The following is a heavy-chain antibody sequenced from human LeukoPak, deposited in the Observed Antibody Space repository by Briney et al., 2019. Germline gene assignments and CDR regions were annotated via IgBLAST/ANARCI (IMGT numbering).Heavy chain of an antibody. D-gene: IGHD2-8*01. CDR1: GFTFSSYW. Sequence: GGSLRLSCAASGFTFSSYWMTWVRQAPGKGLEWVANIKEDGGEGYYVDSVKGRFTVSRDNAKNSLYLQLTSLRAEDTAVYYCATRYCTISSCRASSYRSFDVWGKGTTVTVSS. V-gene: IGHV3-7*01. CDR2: IKEDGGEG. J-gene: IGHJ6*04. CDR3: ATRYCTISSCRASSYRSFDV.